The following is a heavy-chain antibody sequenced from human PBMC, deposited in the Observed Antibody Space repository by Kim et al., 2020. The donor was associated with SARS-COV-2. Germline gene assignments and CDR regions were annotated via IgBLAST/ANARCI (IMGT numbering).Heavy chain of an antibody. D-gene: IGHD3-10*01. Sequence: ASVKVSCKASGYTFTSYAMNWVRQAPGQGLEWMGWINTNTGNPTYAQGFTGRFVFSLDTSVSTAYLQISSLKAEDTAVYYCARDLSGVLWFGELPGVDYWGQGTLVTVSS. V-gene: IGHV7-4-1*02. J-gene: IGHJ4*02. CDR3: ARDLSGVLWFGELPGVDY. CDR1: GYTFTSYA. CDR2: INTNTGNP.